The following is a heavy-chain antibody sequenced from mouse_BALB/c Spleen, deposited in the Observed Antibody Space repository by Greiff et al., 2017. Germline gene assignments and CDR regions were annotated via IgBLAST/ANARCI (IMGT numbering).Heavy chain of an antibody. Sequence: DVHLVESGGGLVKPGGSLKLSCAASGFTFSSYAMSWVRQTPEKRLEWVASISSGGSTYYPDSVKGRFTISRDNARNILYLQMSSLRSEDTAMYYCAREGGNYAMDYWGQGTSVTVSS. CDR3: AREGGNYAMDY. CDR1: GFTFSSYA. V-gene: IGHV5-6-5*01. J-gene: IGHJ4*01. CDR2: ISSGGST.